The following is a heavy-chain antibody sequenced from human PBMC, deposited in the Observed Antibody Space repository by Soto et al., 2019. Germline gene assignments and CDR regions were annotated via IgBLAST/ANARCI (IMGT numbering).Heavy chain of an antibody. D-gene: IGHD5-12*01. CDR3: PRKVATCNFGC. V-gene: IGHV1-2*02. CDR1: GYTFTGYY. CDR2: INPTTGGT. J-gene: IGHJ4*02. Sequence: ASVKVSCKASGYTFTGYYMHWGRQAPGQGLAWMGWINPTTGGTIIEQKFQGIRSMTRDTSISAANMELTRLTSDDTAGDGDPRKVATCNFGCWGQGTLGTGS.